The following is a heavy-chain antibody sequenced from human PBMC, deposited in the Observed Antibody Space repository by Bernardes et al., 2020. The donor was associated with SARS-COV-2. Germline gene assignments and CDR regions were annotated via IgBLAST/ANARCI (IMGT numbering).Heavy chain of an antibody. V-gene: IGHV3-43*01. D-gene: IGHD3-3*01. CDR2: VSWDGSTT. J-gene: IGHJ3*01. CDR1: GFTLEDYT. CDR3: ATERQSLTVFGVGHDAFDF. Sequence: GGSLRLSCAASGFTLEDYTMHWVRQVPGKGLEWVSLVSWDGSTTNYADSVKGRFIISRDSSRNTVHLQMDSLRKDDTALYYCATERQSLTVFGVGHDAFDFWGQGTMVTVSS.